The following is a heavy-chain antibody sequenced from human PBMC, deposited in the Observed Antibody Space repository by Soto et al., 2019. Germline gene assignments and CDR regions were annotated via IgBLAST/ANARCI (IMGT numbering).Heavy chain of an antibody. Sequence: PGGSLRLSCAASGFSFGSYAFHWVRQAPGKGLEWLSVISYHGREIYYADSVKDRFTISRDNFKKTVYLQMNSLRAEDTAIYYCVKDRWIDSWGKGTRVTAPQ. CDR3: VKDRWIDS. V-gene: IGHV3-30*14. CDR2: ISYHGREI. CDR1: GFSFGSYA. D-gene: IGHD2-15*01. J-gene: IGHJ4*02.